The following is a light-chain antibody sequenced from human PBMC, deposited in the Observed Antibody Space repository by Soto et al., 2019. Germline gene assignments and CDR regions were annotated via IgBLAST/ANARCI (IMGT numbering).Light chain of an antibody. J-gene: IGLJ2*01. CDR1: SSNIGAGYD. Sequence: QSVLTQPPSVSGAPGQRVTISCTGSSSNIGAGYDVHWYQQLPGRAPKLLIYGNTNRPSGVPDRFSGSKSGTSASLAITGLQAEDEADYYSLSFDSRLSVVLGGGTKLTVL. CDR3: LSFDSRLSVV. CDR2: GNT. V-gene: IGLV1-40*01.